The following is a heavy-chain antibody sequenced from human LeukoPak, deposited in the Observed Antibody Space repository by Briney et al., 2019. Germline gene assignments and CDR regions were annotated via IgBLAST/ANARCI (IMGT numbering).Heavy chain of an antibody. CDR1: GFTFSSYG. V-gene: IGHV3-33*06. CDR3: AKAPRAYYYYYYMDV. Sequence: GGSLRLSCAASGFTFSSYGMHWVRQAPGKGLEWVAVIWYDGSNKYYADSMKGRFTISRDNSKNTLYLQMNSLRAEDTAVNYCAKAPRAYYYYYYMDVWGKGTTVTVSS. CDR2: IWYDGSNK. J-gene: IGHJ6*03.